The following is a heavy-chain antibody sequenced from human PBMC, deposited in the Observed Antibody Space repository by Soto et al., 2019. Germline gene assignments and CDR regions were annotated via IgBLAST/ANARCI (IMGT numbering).Heavy chain of an antibody. V-gene: IGHV3-33*01. Sequence: QMQLVESGGGVVQPGTSLRLSCAASGFDFSSYGMHWVRQTPGKGLEWVAVLGFDGGGRYYADSVKGRFTISRDNSKKSLYSQMDSLRAEDTALYDCAIEPVGPDYAMDVWGQGTTVTVSS. CDR1: GFDFSSYG. J-gene: IGHJ6*02. CDR3: AIEPVGPDYAMDV. D-gene: IGHD1-26*01. CDR2: LGFDGGGR.